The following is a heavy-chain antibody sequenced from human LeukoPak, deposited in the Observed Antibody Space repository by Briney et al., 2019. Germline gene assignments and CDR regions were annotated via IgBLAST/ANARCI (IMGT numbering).Heavy chain of an antibody. D-gene: IGHD6-6*01. J-gene: IGHJ4*02. Sequence: AASVKVSCKASGYTFTGYYMHWVRQAPGQGLEWMGWINPNTGGTNYARKFQGRVTMTRDTSISTAYMELSRLRSDDTAVYFCARVQVAARIDYWGQGTLVTVST. CDR2: INPNTGGT. CDR1: GYTFTGYY. V-gene: IGHV1-2*02. CDR3: ARVQVAARIDY.